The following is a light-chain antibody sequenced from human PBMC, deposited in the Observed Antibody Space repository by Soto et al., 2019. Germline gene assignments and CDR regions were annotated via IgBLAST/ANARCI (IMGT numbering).Light chain of an antibody. Sequence: SVLTQPPSASGSPGQSVTISCTGTSSDVGRYNYVSWYQHHPGKAPKLIIYDVSQRPSGVPDRFSGSKSGNTASLTVSGLQAEDEADYYCNSYADSNTYVFGTGTKVTVL. J-gene: IGLJ1*01. CDR1: SSDVGRYNY. CDR3: NSYADSNTYV. CDR2: DVS. V-gene: IGLV2-8*01.